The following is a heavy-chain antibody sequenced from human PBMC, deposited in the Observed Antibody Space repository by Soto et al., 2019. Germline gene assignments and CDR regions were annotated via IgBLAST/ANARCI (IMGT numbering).Heavy chain of an antibody. Sequence: QVQLQESGPGLVKPSGTLSLTCAVSGGSISRSNWWSWVRQPPGKGLEWIGEIYHSGSTNYNPSLKSRVTISVDKSKNQFSLKLSSVTAADTAVYYCASNDPGYSSGWYYFDYWGQGTLVTVSS. D-gene: IGHD6-19*01. CDR2: IYHSGST. CDR1: GGSISRSNW. V-gene: IGHV4-4*02. J-gene: IGHJ4*02. CDR3: ASNDPGYSSGWYYFDY.